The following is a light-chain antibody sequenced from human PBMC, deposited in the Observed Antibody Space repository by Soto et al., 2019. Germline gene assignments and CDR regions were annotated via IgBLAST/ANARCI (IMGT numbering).Light chain of an antibody. CDR3: QSHDSSLHASV. V-gene: IGLV1-40*01. Sequence: QSALTRPPSVSGAPGQRVTISCTGSSSNIGAGYDVHWYLQLPGTAPKLLIYGNTNRPSGAPDRFSGSKSGSSASLAITRLQAEDEADYYCQSHDSSLHASVFGTGTKVTVL. CDR2: GNT. CDR1: SSNIGAGYD. J-gene: IGLJ1*01.